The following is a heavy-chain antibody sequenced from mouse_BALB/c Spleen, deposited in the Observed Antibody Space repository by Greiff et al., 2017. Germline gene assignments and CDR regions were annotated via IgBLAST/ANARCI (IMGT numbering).Heavy chain of an antibody. CDR3: ARSTGVYYYGSSDYFDY. CDR2: ISSGGST. CDR1: GFTFSSYA. D-gene: IGHD1-1*01. V-gene: IGHV5-6-5*01. Sequence: EVQRVESGGGLVKPGGSLKLSCAASGFTFSSYAMSWVRQTPEKRLEWVASISSGGSTYYPDSVKGRFTISRDNAKNTLYLQMSSLKSEDTAMYYCARSTGVYYYGSSDYFDYWGQGTTLTVSS. J-gene: IGHJ2*01.